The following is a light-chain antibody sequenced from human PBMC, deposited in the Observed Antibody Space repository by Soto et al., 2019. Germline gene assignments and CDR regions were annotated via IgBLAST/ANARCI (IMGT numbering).Light chain of an antibody. V-gene: IGKV3-20*01. Sequence: EIVLTQSPGTLSLSPGERATLSCRASQSVTSSTYLAWYQQKTGQAPRLLIYGASSRAAGVPDRFSGSGSGTDFPLSISRLEPVDFAVYYCQQYGDSPITFGGGTKVE. CDR2: GAS. CDR3: QQYGDSPIT. CDR1: QSVTSSTY. J-gene: IGKJ4*01.